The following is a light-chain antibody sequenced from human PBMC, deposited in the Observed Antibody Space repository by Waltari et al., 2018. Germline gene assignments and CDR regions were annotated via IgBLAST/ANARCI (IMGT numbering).Light chain of an antibody. CDR3: CSSSYV. Sequence: QSALPQPASVSGSPGQSLTISCPGTISAVGSYDVVSWYQQNPGKAPKLIIYEDTQRPSGVSSRFSGAKSGNTASLTISGFQAEDEGDYYCCSSSYVFGNGTKVTVL. V-gene: IGLV2-23*01. CDR1: ISAVGSYDV. J-gene: IGLJ1*01. CDR2: EDT.